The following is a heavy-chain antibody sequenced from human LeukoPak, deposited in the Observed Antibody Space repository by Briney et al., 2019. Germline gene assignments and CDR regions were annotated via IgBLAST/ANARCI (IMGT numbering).Heavy chain of an antibody. Sequence: AASVKVSCKASGYTFTNYYIYWVRQAPGQGLECMGIINPSGQSTNYAQNFQGRVTMTGDMSTSTVYMQLSSLRSEDTAVYYCASGNCVGDCYLDYWGQGTLVTVSS. J-gene: IGHJ4*02. CDR2: INPSGQST. CDR1: GYTFTNYY. V-gene: IGHV1-46*01. CDR3: ASGNCVGDCYLDY. D-gene: IGHD2-21*02.